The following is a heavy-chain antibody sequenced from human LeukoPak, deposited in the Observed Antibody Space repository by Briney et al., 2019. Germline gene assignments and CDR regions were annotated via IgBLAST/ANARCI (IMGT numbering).Heavy chain of an antibody. CDR3: AKVSGFKVTFGGVID. CDR1: GFIFSTSA. Sequence: GGSLRLSCAASGFIFSTSAMHWVRQAPGKGLEWVAVISYDGSNKYYAESVKGRFTISRDNPKNTVYLQMNSLRAEDTAVFYCAKVSGFKVTFGGVIDWGQGTPVTVSS. CDR2: ISYDGSNK. J-gene: IGHJ4*02. V-gene: IGHV3-30-3*01. D-gene: IGHD3-16*02.